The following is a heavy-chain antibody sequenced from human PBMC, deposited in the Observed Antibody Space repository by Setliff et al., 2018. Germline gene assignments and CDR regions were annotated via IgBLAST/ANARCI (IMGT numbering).Heavy chain of an antibody. V-gene: IGHV4-39*01. Sequence: SETLSLTCTVSGASITNINYYWGLIRQPPGKGLEWIGSIFYSGRTFYNPSPKSRVTISVDTSKNQFSLTLSSVTAADTAVYYCARLPNYVWGSPVDYWGKGTRVTVPQ. J-gene: IGHJ4*02. CDR1: GASITNINYY. CDR2: IFYSGRT. D-gene: IGHD3-16*01. CDR3: ARLPNYVWGSPVDY.